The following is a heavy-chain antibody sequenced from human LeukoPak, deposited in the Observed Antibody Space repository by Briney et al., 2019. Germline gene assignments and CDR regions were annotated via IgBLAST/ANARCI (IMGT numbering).Heavy chain of an antibody. Sequence: ASVKVSCKASGYTFTGYYMHWVRQAPGQGLEWMGWINPNSGGTNYAQKFQGRVTMTRDTSISTAYMELSRLRSDDTAVYYCARALRDNWNDEHVWFDPWGQGTLVTVSS. V-gene: IGHV1-2*02. CDR2: INPNSGGT. J-gene: IGHJ5*02. CDR1: GYTFTGYY. D-gene: IGHD1-20*01. CDR3: ARALRDNWNDEHVWFDP.